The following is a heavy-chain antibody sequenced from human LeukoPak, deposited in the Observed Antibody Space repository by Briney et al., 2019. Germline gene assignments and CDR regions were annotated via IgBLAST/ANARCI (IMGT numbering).Heavy chain of an antibody. CDR2: IYYSENT. CDR1: GGSISGYY. V-gene: IGHV4-59*08. J-gene: IGHJ4*02. Sequence: SETLSLTCTVSGGSISGYYWSWIRQPPGKGLEWIGYIYYSENTNYNPSLKSRVTISLDTSKNQFSLKLNSVTTADTAVYFCTRRVAVTSTPKAYFDYWGQGILVTVSS. CDR3: TRRVAVTSTPKAYFDY. D-gene: IGHD6-19*01.